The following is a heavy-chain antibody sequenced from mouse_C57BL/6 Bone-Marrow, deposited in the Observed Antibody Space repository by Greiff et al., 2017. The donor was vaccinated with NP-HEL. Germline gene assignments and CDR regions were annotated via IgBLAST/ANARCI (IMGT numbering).Heavy chain of an antibody. CDR1: GFTFSDYY. CDR3: ARGDGDSGDV. V-gene: IGHV5-12*01. CDR2: ISNGGGST. Sequence: EVMLVESGGGLVQPGGSLKLSCAASGFTFSDYYMYWVRQTPEKRLEWVAYISNGGGSTYYPDTVKGRFTISRDNAKNTLYLQMRRLKSEDTAMYYCARGDGDSGDVWGTGTTVTVSS. J-gene: IGHJ1*03. D-gene: IGHD2-13*01.